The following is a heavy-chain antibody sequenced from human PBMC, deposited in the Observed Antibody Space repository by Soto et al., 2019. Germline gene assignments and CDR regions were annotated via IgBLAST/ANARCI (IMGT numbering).Heavy chain of an antibody. CDR1: GAYISDFC. D-gene: IGHD7-27*01. V-gene: IGHV4-4*07. CDR3: ARETGENWTFEAY. CDR2: ITINGNT. J-gene: IGHJ4*02. Sequence: QVQQQESGPGLVKPSDTLSLTCRVSGAYISDFCWCWIRQPAGTGLEWIGRITINGNTQKNPTFKSRVTMSIDTTTNNFSLHHQSATAADTALYYCARETGENWTFEAYWGPGTLVTVSS.